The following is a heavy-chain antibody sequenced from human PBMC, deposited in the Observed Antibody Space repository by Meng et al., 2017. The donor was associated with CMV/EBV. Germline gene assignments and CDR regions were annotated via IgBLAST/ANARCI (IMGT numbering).Heavy chain of an antibody. CDR2: INPSGGST. CDR3: ARDSKRIAAAGKRLNWFDP. D-gene: IGHD6-13*01. CDR1: FTSYY. V-gene: IGHV1-46*01. J-gene: IGHJ5*02. Sequence: FTSYYMHWVRQAPGQGLEWMEIINPSGGSTSYAQKFQGRVTMTRDTSTSTVYMELSSLRSEDTAVYYCARDSKRIAAAGKRLNWFDPWGQGTLVTVSS.